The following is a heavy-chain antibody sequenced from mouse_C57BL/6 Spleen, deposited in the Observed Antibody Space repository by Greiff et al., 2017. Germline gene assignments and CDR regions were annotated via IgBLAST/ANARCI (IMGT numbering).Heavy chain of an antibody. CDR2: IDPANGNT. Sequence: EVQLQQSVAELVRPGASVKLSCTASGFNIKNTYMHWVKQRPEQGLEWIGRIDPANGNTKYAPKFQGKATITADTSSNTAYLQLSSLTSEDAAIYYCARSYYDYDGDWYFDVWGTGTTVTVSS. CDR3: ARSYYDYDGDWYFDV. CDR1: GFNIKNTY. J-gene: IGHJ1*03. D-gene: IGHD2-4*01. V-gene: IGHV14-3*01.